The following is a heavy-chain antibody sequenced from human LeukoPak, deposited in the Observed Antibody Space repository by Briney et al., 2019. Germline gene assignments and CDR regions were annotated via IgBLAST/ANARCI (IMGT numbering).Heavy chain of an antibody. CDR1: GFTFSSYW. CDR2: IKQDGSEK. J-gene: IGHJ6*03. Sequence: PGGSLRLSCAASGFTFSSYWMSWVRQAPGKGLEWVANIKQDGSEKYYVDSVKGGFTISRDNAKNSLYLQMNSLRAEDTAVYYCARGFRGLRFLEWLYYYYYYMDVWGKGTTVTVSS. D-gene: IGHD3-3*01. CDR3: ARGFRGLRFLEWLYYYYYYMDV. V-gene: IGHV3-7*01.